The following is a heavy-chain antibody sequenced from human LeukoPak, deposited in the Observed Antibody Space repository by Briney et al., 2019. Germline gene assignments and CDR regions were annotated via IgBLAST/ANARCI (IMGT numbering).Heavy chain of an antibody. J-gene: IGHJ4*02. CDR2: ISHDGSNK. D-gene: IGHD1-26*01. CDR3: AKDVDHGGSYVGY. Sequence: GGSLRLSCAASGFTFSSYGMHWVRQAPGKGLEWVAVISHDGSNKYYGDSVKGRFTISRDNSKNTLYLQRSSLRADETAVYYGAKDVDHGGSYVGYWGQGTLVTVSS. V-gene: IGHV3-30*18. CDR1: GFTFSSYG.